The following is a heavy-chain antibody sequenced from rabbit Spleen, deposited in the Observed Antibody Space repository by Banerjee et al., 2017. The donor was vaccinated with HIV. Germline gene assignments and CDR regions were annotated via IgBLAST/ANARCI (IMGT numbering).Heavy chain of an antibody. CDR2: INTVTGKS. CDR3: AREAGSGHYIDVYFDL. CDR1: GVSFSDKDV. D-gene: IGHD8-1*01. V-gene: IGHV1S45*01. Sequence: EQLEEYGGGLVKPEGSLTLTCKASGVSFSDKDVMCWVRQAPGKGLEWIACINTVTGKSVYASWSKGRFIMSRTSSTTVTLQMTSLTVADTATYCCAREAGSGHYIDVYFDLWGPGTLFTVS. J-gene: IGHJ4*01.